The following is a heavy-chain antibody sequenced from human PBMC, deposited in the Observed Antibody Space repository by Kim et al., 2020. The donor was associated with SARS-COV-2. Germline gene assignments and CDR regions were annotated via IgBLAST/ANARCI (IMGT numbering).Heavy chain of an antibody. CDR2: GT. CDR3: ARGPGVTNIDY. V-gene: IGHV1-2*02. D-gene: IGHD3-10*01. Sequence: GTNLAQKLQGRVTITRDTSITTTYMELSRLSSDDTAFYYCARGPGVTNIDYWGQGTLVTVAS. J-gene: IGHJ4*02.